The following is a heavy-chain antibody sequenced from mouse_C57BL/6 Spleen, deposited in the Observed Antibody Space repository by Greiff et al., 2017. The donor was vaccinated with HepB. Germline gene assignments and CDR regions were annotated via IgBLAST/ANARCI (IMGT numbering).Heavy chain of an antibody. CDR1: GYTFTSYW. V-gene: IGHV1-52*01. J-gene: IGHJ1*03. CDR2: IDPSDSET. Sequence: QVQLQQPGAELVRPGSSVKLSCKASGYTFTSYWMHWVKQRPIQGLEWIGNIDPSDSETHYNQKFKDKATLTVDKSSSTAYMQLSSLTSEDSAVYYCAILRATTVERYWYFDVWGTGTTVTVSS. CDR3: AILRATTVERYWYFDV. D-gene: IGHD1-1*01.